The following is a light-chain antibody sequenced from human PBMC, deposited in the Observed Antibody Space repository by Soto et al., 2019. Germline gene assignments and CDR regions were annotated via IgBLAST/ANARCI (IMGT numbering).Light chain of an antibody. CDR1: SSDVGTYNH. V-gene: IGLV2-14*03. CDR2: DVT. J-gene: IGLJ2*01. Sequence: QSVLTQPASVSGSPGQSTTISCTGTSSDVGTYNHISWYQQHPGKAPKLIIYDVTSRPSGVSNRFSGSKSGNTASLTISGLQAEDEADYYCSSHASGSTLIFGGGTKLTVL. CDR3: SSHASGSTLI.